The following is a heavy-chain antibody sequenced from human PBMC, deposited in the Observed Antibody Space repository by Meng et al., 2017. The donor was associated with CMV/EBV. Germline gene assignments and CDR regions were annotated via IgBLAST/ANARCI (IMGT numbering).Heavy chain of an antibody. CDR2: IIHILGMA. CDR3: ARDPKYCSSTSCPVAGWFDP. Sequence: FSKYSISWVRQAPGKGLGWMGRIIHILGMATYAQKFQGRVKITADKSTSTAYMELSSLRSEDTAVYYCARDPKYCSSTSCPVAGWFDPWGQGTLVTVSS. CDR1: FSKYS. J-gene: IGHJ5*02. D-gene: IGHD2-2*01. V-gene: IGHV1-69*04.